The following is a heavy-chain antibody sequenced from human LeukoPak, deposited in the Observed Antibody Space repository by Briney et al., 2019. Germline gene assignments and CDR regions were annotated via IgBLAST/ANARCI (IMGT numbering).Heavy chain of an antibody. D-gene: IGHD4-17*01. CDR3: ARNQGYGDFVFDY. CDR1: GFTFSNYS. Sequence: GGSLRLSCAASGFTFSNYSMNWVRQAPGKGLEWVSSIGSSSSYRYYADSMKGRFTISRDNAKNSLYLQMNSLRAEDTAVYYCARNQGYGDFVFDYWGQGTLVTVSS. CDR2: IGSSSSYR. V-gene: IGHV3-21*01. J-gene: IGHJ4*02.